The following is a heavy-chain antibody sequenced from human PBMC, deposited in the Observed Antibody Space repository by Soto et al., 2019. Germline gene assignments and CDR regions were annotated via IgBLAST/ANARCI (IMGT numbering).Heavy chain of an antibody. CDR1: GYTFTGYY. J-gene: IGHJ6*02. V-gene: IGHV1-2*04. Sequence: ASVKVSCKASGYTFTGYYMHWVRQAPGQVLEWMGWINPNSGGTNYAQKFQGWVTMTRDTSISTAYMELSRLRSDDTAVYYCARVGPTYYYDSSGYPAPLYYGMDVWG. CDR3: ARVGPTYYYDSSGYPAPLYYGMDV. D-gene: IGHD3-22*01. CDR2: INPNSGGT.